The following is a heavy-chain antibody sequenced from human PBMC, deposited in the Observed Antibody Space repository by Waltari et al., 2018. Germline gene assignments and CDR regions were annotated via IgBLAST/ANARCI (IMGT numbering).Heavy chain of an antibody. V-gene: IGHV3-23*01. D-gene: IGHD6-19*01. J-gene: IGHJ4*02. CDR1: GFTFSSYA. CDR3: AKVASFHSSGLQY. Sequence: EVHLLESGGGLVHPGGSLRVSRPASGFTFSSYAMSWVRQAPGKGLEWVLADSGVGDRTNYEDSVKGRFTIARDNSKNTVNLRRNILRDEDTAVYYCAKVASFHSSGLQYWGQGTLVTVSS. CDR2: DSGVGDRT.